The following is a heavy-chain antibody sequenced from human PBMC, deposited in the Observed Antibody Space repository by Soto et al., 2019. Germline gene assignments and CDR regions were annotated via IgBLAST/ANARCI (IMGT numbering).Heavy chain of an antibody. J-gene: IGHJ5*02. D-gene: IGHD6-6*01. Sequence: ASVEVSCKXSGYTFTNYAMHWVRQAPGQRLEWMGWINGGDGDTKYLQTFQGRVTLTRVKSARTAYMELSSLRSEDTAVYYCASSYSSSSKNNWFDPWGQGTLVTVSS. CDR1: GYTFTNYA. CDR2: INGGDGDT. CDR3: ASSYSSSSKNNWFDP. V-gene: IGHV1-3*01.